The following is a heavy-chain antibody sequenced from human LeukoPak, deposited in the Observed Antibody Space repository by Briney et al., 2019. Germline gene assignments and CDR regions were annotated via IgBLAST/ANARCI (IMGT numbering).Heavy chain of an antibody. D-gene: IGHD1-26*01. J-gene: IGHJ4*02. Sequence: GSLRLPCAASGFTFSSIAMSWVRQAPDKGLEWVSTISGSGGGRYYADPVKGRFTISRDDSKNTLYLQMNSLRADDTAVYYCAKDLGRYRNNFFDYWGQGNLVTVSS. CDR3: AKDLGRYRNNFFDY. CDR1: GFTFSSIA. V-gene: IGHV3-23*01. CDR2: ISGSGGGR.